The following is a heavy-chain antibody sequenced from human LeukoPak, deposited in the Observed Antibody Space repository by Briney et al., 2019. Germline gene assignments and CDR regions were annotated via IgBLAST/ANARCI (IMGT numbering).Heavy chain of an antibody. J-gene: IGHJ3*02. CDR3: AGRGGLGSFDAFDI. CDR1: GYTFSSYA. V-gene: IGHV7-4-1*02. CDR2: INPNTGNP. D-gene: IGHD3-10*01. Sequence: ASVKVSCKASGYTFSSYAMNWVRQAPGQGLEWMGWINPNTGNPTYAQGFTGRFVFSLDTSVSTAYLQISSLKAEDSAVYYCAGRGGLGSFDAFDIWGQGTMVTVSS.